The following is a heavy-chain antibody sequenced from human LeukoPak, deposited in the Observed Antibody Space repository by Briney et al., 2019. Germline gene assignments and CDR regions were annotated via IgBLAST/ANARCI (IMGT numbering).Heavy chain of an antibody. V-gene: IGHV3-23*01. CDR2: ISGSGGST. CDR3: ANIAVAEVAFDY. Sequence: GGSLRLSCAASGFTFSSYAMSWVRQAPGKGLEWVSAISGSGGSTYYVDSVKGRFTISRDNSKNTLYLQMNSLRAEDTAVYYCANIAVAEVAFDYWGQGTLVTVSS. CDR1: GFTFSSYA. J-gene: IGHJ4*02. D-gene: IGHD6-19*01.